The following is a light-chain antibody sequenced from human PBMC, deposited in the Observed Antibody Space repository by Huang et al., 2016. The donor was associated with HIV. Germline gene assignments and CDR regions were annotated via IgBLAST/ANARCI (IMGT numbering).Light chain of an antibody. CDR1: QSLFFSSNKRSY. J-gene: IGKJ4*01. V-gene: IGKV4-1*01. Sequence: DIVMTQSPDSLTVSLGERATINCRSIQSLFFSSNKRSYLAWYQKKPGQPPKLVISWASAREAGVPDRFSGSGSETHFTLTINSLQAEDVAVYYCQQYYHNPLTFGGGTKVEI. CDR2: WAS. CDR3: QQYYHNPLT.